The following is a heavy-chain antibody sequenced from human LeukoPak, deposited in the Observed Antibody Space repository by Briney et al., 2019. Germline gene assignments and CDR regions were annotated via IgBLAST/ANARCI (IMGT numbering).Heavy chain of an antibody. Sequence: PGGSLRLSCAASGFTFSDYYMSWIRQAPGKGLEWVSAISGSGDNTYYADSVKGRFTVSRDNSKNTLYVQMKSLRAEDTAVYYCAKDFVVVPGNVNYFDYWGQGTLVTVSS. CDR2: ISGSGDNT. CDR3: AKDFVVVPGNVNYFDY. D-gene: IGHD2-21*02. CDR1: GFTFSDYY. V-gene: IGHV3-23*01. J-gene: IGHJ4*02.